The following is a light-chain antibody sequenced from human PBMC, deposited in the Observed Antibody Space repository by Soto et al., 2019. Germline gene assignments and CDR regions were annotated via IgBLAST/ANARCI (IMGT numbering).Light chain of an antibody. CDR2: GNS. CDR1: SSNIGAGHD. J-gene: IGLJ2*01. Sequence: QSVLTQPPSASGAPGQRVTISCTGSSSNIGAGHDVPWYQQLPGTAPKLLIYGNSNRPSGVPDRFSGSKSGSSASLAIAGLQEEDEAAYYCQSSDGSLRGVVFGGGTKLTVL. CDR3: QSSDGSLRGVV. V-gene: IGLV1-40*01.